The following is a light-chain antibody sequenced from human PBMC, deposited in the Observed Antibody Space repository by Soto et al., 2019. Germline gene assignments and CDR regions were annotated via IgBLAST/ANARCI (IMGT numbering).Light chain of an antibody. CDR2: DAS. CDR1: QSVSSY. J-gene: IGKJ4*01. Sequence: EIVLTQSPATLSLSPGERATLSCRASQSVSSYLAWYQQKPGQAPRLLIYDASNMATGIPATFSGSRSGTDFPLTISSLEPEDFAVYYCQLRSNWPPLTFGGGTKVEI. V-gene: IGKV3-11*01. CDR3: QLRSNWPPLT.